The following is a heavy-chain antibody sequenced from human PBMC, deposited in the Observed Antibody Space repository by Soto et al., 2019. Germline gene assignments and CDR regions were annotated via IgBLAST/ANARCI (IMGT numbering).Heavy chain of an antibody. CDR3: ASHSLAAAGLNGVFDY. CDR2: IIPIFGTA. Sequence: ASVKVSCKASGGTFSSYAISWVRQAPGQGLEWMGGIIPIFGTANYAQKYQGRVTITADESTSTAYMELSSLRSEDTAVYYCASHSLAAAGLNGVFDYWGQGTLVTVSS. CDR1: GGTFSSYA. J-gene: IGHJ4*02. V-gene: IGHV1-69*13. D-gene: IGHD6-13*01.